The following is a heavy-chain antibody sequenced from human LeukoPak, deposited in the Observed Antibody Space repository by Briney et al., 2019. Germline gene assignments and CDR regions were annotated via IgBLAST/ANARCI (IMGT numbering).Heavy chain of an antibody. D-gene: IGHD3-3*01. J-gene: IGHJ4*02. CDR3: ARDRALAEVVIIDC. Sequence: PGGSLSLSCAASGLIFSNSWMTWLRQAPGKGLAGVANIKQDGSEKYYVDSVMGRFTISRDNAQNSVYLQMNSLRAEDTAVYYCARDRALAEVVIIDCWGQGTLVTVSS. V-gene: IGHV3-7*01. CDR2: IKQDGSEK. CDR1: GLIFSNSW.